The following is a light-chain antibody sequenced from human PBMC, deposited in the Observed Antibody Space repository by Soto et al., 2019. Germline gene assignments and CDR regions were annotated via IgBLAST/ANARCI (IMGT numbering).Light chain of an antibody. J-gene: IGKJ5*01. V-gene: IGKV3-11*01. CDR1: QSVSSNY. Sequence: EIVLTQSPGTLSLSPGERASLSCRASQSVSSNYLAWFQQKPGQAPRLLIYDASNRATGIPARFSGSGSGTDFTLTISSLESEDFAVYYCQQRSNFITFGQGTRLEIK. CDR2: DAS. CDR3: QQRSNFIT.